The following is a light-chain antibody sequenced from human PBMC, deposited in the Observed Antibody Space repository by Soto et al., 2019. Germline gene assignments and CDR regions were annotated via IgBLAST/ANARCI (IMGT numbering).Light chain of an antibody. CDR3: QQDEAVVT. J-gene: IGKJ1*01. Sequence: EIVVPPSPGTLYLSPGEIATLHCRASQSLTNNYFAWYQQKPCRALRLLIEGASTRATGIPDRFSGSGSGTDFTLTISRLAAEDVSVYYCQQDEAVVTFGQGTKVEI. V-gene: IGKV3-20*01. CDR2: GAS. CDR1: QSLTNNY.